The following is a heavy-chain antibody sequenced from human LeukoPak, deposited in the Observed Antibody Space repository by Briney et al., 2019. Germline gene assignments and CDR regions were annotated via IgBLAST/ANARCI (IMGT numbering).Heavy chain of an antibody. D-gene: IGHD3-10*01. V-gene: IGHV3-30*04. Sequence: GGSLRLSRAVSGFTFSRYAMHWVRQAPGEGLEWVALISYDGSNTYYADSVRGRFTISRDDSKNTLFLQMNNLRAEDTAVYYCARGKGYYGSGSSFDYWAQGTLVTVSS. CDR3: ARGKGYYGSGSSFDY. CDR1: GFTFSRYA. CDR2: ISYDGSNT. J-gene: IGHJ4*02.